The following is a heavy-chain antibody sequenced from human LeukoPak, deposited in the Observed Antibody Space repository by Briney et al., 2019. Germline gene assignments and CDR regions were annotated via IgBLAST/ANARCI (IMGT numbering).Heavy chain of an antibody. Sequence: GGSLRLSCAASGFTFSSYAMHWVRQAPGKGLEYVSAISSNGGSTYYANSVKGRFTISRDNSKNTLYLQMGSLRAEDMAVYYCARLTGTPGYYYMDVWGKGTTVTVSS. D-gene: IGHD1-20*01. CDR1: GFTFSSYA. V-gene: IGHV3-64*01. CDR3: ARLTGTPGYYYMDV. CDR2: ISSNGGST. J-gene: IGHJ6*03.